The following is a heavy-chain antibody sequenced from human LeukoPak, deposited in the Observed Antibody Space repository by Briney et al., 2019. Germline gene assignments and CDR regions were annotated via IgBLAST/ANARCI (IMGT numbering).Heavy chain of an antibody. D-gene: IGHD1-26*01. CDR2: MCGSGGRT. J-gene: IGHJ4*02. Sequence: AGGSLRLSCAASGFTFSSYAMSWVRQAPGRGLEWVSAMCGSGGRTYYADSVRGRFTISRDNSMDTLYLQMNSLRADDTAVYYCAKGARWELPLDYWGQGTLVTVSS. V-gene: IGHV3-23*01. CDR3: AKGARWELPLDY. CDR1: GFTFSSYA.